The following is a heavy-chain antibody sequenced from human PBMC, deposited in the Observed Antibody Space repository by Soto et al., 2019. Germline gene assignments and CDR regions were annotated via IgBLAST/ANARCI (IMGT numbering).Heavy chain of an antibody. J-gene: IGHJ6*02. V-gene: IGHV4-39*01. D-gene: IGHD3-10*01. CDR1: GGSISSSSYY. CDR3: ARHQRMVRGVIGYYGMDV. CDR2: IYYSGST. Sequence: SETLSLTCTVSGGSISSSSYYWGWIRQPPGKRLEWIGSIYYSGSTYYNPSLKSRVTISVDTSKNQFSLKLSSVTAADLALYYCARHQRMVRGVIGYYGMDVWGQGTTVT.